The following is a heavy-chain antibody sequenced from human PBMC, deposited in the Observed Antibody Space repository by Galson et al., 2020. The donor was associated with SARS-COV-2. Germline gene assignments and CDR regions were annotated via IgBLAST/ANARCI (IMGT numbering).Heavy chain of an antibody. CDR2: IWYDGSNK. Sequence: GGSLRLSCAASGFTFSSYGMHWVRQAPGKGLEWVAVIWYDGSNKYYADSVKGRFTISRDNSKNTLYLQMNSLRAEDTAVYYCANGYYYDSSGYYDPWAFDIWGQGTMVTVSS. CDR1: GFTFSSYG. J-gene: IGHJ3*02. D-gene: IGHD3-22*01. V-gene: IGHV3-33*06. CDR3: ANGYYYDSSGYYDPWAFDI.